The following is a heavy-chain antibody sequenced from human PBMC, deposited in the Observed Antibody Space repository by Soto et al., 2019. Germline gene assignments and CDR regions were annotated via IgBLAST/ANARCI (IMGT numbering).Heavy chain of an antibody. CDR2: IFSNDEK. J-gene: IGHJ6*04. CDR3: ARSISVATAGRVGMDV. D-gene: IGHD5-12*01. CDR1: GFSLSNARMG. Sequence: QVTLKESGPVLVKPTETLTLTCTVSGFSLSNARMGVSWIRQPPRKPLEWLAHIFSNDEKSYSTPRKSRLTISKDPSKIQVVLTMTDMYPVDTATYYWARSISVATAGRVGMDVGGKGTTVTFSS. V-gene: IGHV2-26*01.